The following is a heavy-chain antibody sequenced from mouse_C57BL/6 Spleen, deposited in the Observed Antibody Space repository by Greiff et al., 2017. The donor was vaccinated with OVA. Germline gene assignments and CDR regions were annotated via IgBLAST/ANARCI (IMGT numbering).Heavy chain of an antibody. D-gene: IGHD1-1*01. CDR1: GYTFTSYW. J-gene: IGHJ2*01. Sequence: QVQLKQPGAELVKPGASVKMSCKASGYTFTSYWITWVKQRPGQGLEWIGDIYPGSGSTNYNEKFKSKATLTVDTSSSTAYMQLSSLTSEDSAVYYCARDDTTVEYYFDYWGQGTTLTVSS. CDR2: IYPGSGST. CDR3: ARDDTTVEYYFDY. V-gene: IGHV1-55*01.